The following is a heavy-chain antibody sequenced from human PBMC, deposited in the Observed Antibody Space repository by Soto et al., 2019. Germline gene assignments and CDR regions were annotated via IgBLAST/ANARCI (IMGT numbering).Heavy chain of an antibody. CDR3: ARDLPPYSSSWSGMDV. Sequence: SQTLPLTCAISGDSVSSNSAAWNWIRQSPSRGLEWLGRTYYRSKWYNDYAVSVKSRITINPDTSKNQFSLQLNSVTPEDTAVYYCARDLPPYSSSWSGMDVWGQGTTVTVSS. J-gene: IGHJ6*02. D-gene: IGHD6-13*01. CDR2: TYYRSKWYN. V-gene: IGHV6-1*01. CDR1: GDSVSSNSAA.